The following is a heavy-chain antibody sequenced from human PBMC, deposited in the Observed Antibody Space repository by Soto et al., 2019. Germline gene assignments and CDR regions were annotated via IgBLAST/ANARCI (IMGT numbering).Heavy chain of an antibody. V-gene: IGHV3-30*18. Sequence: QVQLVESGGGVVQPGRSLRLSCAASGFTFSSYGMHWVRQAPGKGLEWVAVISYDGSNKYYADSVKGRFTISRDNSKNTLYLQMNSLSAEDTAVYYCANLNYFDYWGQGTLVTVSS. CDR3: ANLNYFDY. CDR1: GFTFSSYG. CDR2: ISYDGSNK. J-gene: IGHJ4*02.